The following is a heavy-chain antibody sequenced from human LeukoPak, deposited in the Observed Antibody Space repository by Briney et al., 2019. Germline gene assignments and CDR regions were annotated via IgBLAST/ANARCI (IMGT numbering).Heavy chain of an antibody. CDR3: AREGYSSGWYPDC. J-gene: IGHJ4*02. V-gene: IGHV4-39*07. Sequence: SETLSLTCTVSGVSISSSNSYWGWIRQPPGKGLEWIGSIYYSGNTYYNASLKSQVSISIHTSKNQFSLKLSSVTAADTAVYYCAREGYSSGWYPDCWGQGALVTVSS. D-gene: IGHD6-19*01. CDR1: GVSISSSNSY. CDR2: IYYSGNT.